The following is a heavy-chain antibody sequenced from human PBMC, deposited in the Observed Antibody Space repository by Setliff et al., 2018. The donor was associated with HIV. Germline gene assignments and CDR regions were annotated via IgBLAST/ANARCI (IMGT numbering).Heavy chain of an antibody. CDR3: ARDQLAMVRRNGMDV. J-gene: IGHJ6*02. Sequence: PGGSLRLSCAASGFIFSNYAMQWVRQAPGKGLEWVAAITSDGSNEYYADSVKGRLTISRDNSKNTLYVKMNSLRVEDTAVYYCARDQLAMVRRNGMDVWGQGTTVTVSS. V-gene: IGHV3-30*04. CDR2: ITSDGSNE. CDR1: GFIFSNYA. D-gene: IGHD3-10*01.